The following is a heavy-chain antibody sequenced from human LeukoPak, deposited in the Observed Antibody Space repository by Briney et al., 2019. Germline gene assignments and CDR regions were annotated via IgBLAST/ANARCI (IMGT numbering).Heavy chain of an antibody. Sequence: GGSLRLSCAASGFTFDDYGMSWVRQAPGKGLEWVSGINWNGGSTGYADSVKGRFTISRDNAKNSLYLQMNSLRAEDTALYYCARGIVGNEITMTYDYWGQGTLVTVSS. CDR2: INWNGGST. V-gene: IGHV3-20*04. D-gene: IGHD3-22*01. CDR3: ARGIVGNEITMTYDY. J-gene: IGHJ4*02. CDR1: GFTFDDYG.